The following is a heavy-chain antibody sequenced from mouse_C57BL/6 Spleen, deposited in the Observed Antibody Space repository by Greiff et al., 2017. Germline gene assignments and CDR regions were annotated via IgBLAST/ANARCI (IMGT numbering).Heavy chain of an antibody. CDR2: IDLSDSYT. CDR1: GYTFTSYW. Sequence: QVHVKQPGAELVMPGASVKLSCKASGYTFTSYWMHWVKQRPGQGLEWIGEIDLSDSYTNYNQKFTGKSTLTVDKSSSTAYMQLSSLTSEDSAVFYCARWGAMYYFDYWGQGTTLTVSS. V-gene: IGHV1-69*01. J-gene: IGHJ2*01. CDR3: ARWGAMYYFDY.